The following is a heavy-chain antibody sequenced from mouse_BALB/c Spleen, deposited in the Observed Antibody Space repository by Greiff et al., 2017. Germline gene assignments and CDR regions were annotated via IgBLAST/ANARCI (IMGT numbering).Heavy chain of an antibody. Sequence: EVKLMESGGGLVKPGGSLKLSCAASGFAFSSYDMSWVRQTPEKRLEWVAYISSGGGSTYYPDTVKGRFTISRDNAKNTLYLQMSSLKSEDTAMYYCARDLPYYWGQGTLVTVSA. D-gene: IGHD2-1*01. CDR2: ISSGGGST. CDR3: ARDLPYY. V-gene: IGHV5-12-1*01. CDR1: GFAFSSYD. J-gene: IGHJ3*01.